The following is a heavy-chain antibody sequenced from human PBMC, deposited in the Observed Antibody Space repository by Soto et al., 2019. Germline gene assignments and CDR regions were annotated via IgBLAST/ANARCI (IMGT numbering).Heavy chain of an antibody. Sequence: QVQLQESGPGLVKPSETLSLTCTVSGGSVSSGRYYWSWIRQPPGKVLEWIGYIYYSGSTKYNPSLKSRVTISVDTSKNQFSLKLSSMTAADTAVYYCARSGSGSGWLGGQGTLVTVSS. J-gene: IGHJ4*02. CDR1: GGSVSSGRYY. CDR3: ARSGSGSGWL. V-gene: IGHV4-61*01. D-gene: IGHD6-19*01. CDR2: IYYSGST.